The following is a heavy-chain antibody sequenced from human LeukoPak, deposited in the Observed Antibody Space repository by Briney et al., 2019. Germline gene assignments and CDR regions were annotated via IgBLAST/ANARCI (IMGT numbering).Heavy chain of an antibody. D-gene: IGHD5-18*01. CDR3: ARGPRGYSYWDYGMDV. CDR2: INHSGST. Sequence: SETLSLTCAVYGGSFSGYYWSWIRQPPGKGLEWIGEINHSGSTNYNPSPKSRVTISVDASKNHFSLKLSSVTAADTAVYYCARGPRGYSYWDYGMDVWGQGTTVTVSS. V-gene: IGHV4-34*01. CDR1: GGSFSGYY. J-gene: IGHJ6*02.